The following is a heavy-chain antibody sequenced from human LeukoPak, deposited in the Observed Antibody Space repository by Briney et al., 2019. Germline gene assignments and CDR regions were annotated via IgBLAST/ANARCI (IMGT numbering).Heavy chain of an antibody. J-gene: IGHJ4*02. Sequence: ASVKVSCKASGYTFTNKYMHWVRQAPGQGLEWMGIINPSGGSTRYAQKFQGRVTMTRDTSTTTVYVDLSRLRSEDTAFYYCARGGLGPRENFDYWGQGTLVTVSS. D-gene: IGHD6-19*01. CDR2: INPSGGST. CDR3: ARGGLGPRENFDY. CDR1: GYTFTNKY. V-gene: IGHV1-46*01.